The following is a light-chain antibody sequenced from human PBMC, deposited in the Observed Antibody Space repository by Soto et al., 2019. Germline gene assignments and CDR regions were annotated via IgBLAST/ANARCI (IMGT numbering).Light chain of an antibody. J-gene: IGKJ1*01. V-gene: IGKV3-11*01. CDR1: QSVSSY. CDR2: DAS. Sequence: EIVLTQSPATLSLSPGERATLSCRASQSVSSYLAWYQQKPGHAPRLLIYDASNRATGIPARFSGSGSGTDFTLTISSLEPEAFAVYYCQQRSNWPWTFGQGNKVEIK. CDR3: QQRSNWPWT.